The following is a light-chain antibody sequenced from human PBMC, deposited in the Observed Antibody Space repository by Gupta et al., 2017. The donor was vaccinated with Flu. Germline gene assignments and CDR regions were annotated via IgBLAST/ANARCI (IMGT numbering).Light chain of an antibody. J-gene: IGLJ2*01. CDR1: TSNIGSNF. V-gene: IGLV1-47*01. CDR2: MDN. Sequence: QSVLTQPPSASGTPGQRVTISCSGSTSNIGSNFVYWYQQVPGTAPKLLIYMDNQRPSGVPDRFSGSKSGTSASLAIGGLRSEDEAEYYFAAWDDSLNGRVVFGGGTRLTVL. CDR3: AAWDDSLNGRVV.